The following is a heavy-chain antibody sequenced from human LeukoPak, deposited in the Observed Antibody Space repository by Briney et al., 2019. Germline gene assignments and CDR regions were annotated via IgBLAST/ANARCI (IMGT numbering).Heavy chain of an antibody. V-gene: IGHV4-4*07. J-gene: IGHJ4*02. Sequence: PSETLSLTCTVSGGSISSYYWSWIRQPAGKGLEWIGRIYTSGSTNYNPSLKSRVTMSVDTSKNQFSLKLSSVTAADTALYYCARHPPGYTSGALDYWGQGTLVTVSS. CDR3: ARHPPGYTSGALDY. D-gene: IGHD5-18*01. CDR2: IYTSGST. CDR1: GGSISSYY.